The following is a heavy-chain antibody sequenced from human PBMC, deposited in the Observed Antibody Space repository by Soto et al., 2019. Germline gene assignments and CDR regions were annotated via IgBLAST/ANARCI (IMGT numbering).Heavy chain of an antibody. J-gene: IGHJ6*02. CDR3: ARAGGSGSYYNYYYYYGMDV. CDR1: GYTFTGYY. D-gene: IGHD3-10*01. CDR2: INPNSGGT. Sequence: ASVKVSCKASGYTFTGYYMHWVRQAPGQGLEWMGWINPNSGGTNYAQKIQGWVTMTRDTSISTAYMELSRLRSDDTAVYYCARAGGSGSYYNYYYYYGMDVWGQGTTVTVSS. V-gene: IGHV1-2*04.